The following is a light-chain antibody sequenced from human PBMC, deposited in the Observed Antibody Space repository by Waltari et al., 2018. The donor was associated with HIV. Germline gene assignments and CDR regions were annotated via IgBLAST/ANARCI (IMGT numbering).Light chain of an antibody. V-gene: IGLV2-14*03. Sequence: QSALTQPASVSGSPGQSITISCTGTSSDIGACEYVSWYRQHPDKAPQLLIYDVFYRPSGVSHRFSGSKSGNTASLTISGLQAEDEAVCSCSSYTTTNTIIFGGGTKLTVL. CDR2: DVF. CDR3: SSYTTTNTII. J-gene: IGLJ2*01. CDR1: SSDIGACEY.